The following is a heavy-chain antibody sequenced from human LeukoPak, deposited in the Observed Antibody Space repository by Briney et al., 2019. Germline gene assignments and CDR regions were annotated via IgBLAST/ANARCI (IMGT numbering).Heavy chain of an antibody. CDR1: GYTFTGYY. CDR3: ARARNMVRGVMTSNWFDP. V-gene: IGHV1-2*06. D-gene: IGHD3-10*01. J-gene: IGHJ5*02. Sequence: ASVKVSCKASGYTFTGYYMHWVRQAPGQGLEWMGRINPNSGGTNYAQKFQGRVTMTRDTSISTAYMELSRLRSDDTAVYYCARARNMVRGVMTSNWFDPWGQGTLVTVSS. CDR2: INPNSGGT.